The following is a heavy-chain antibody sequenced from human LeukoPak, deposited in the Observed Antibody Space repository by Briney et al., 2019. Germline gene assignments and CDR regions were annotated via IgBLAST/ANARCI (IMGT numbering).Heavy chain of an antibody. CDR2: ISYDGSNK. J-gene: IGHJ4*02. CDR3: VKDEYGGYYNPSH. CDR1: GFTFSSYG. Sequence: PGRSLRLSCAASGFTFSSYGMHWVRQAPGKGLEWVAVISYDGSNKYYADSVKGRFTISRDNSKNTLYLQMNSLGAEDTAVYYCVKDEYGGYYNPSHWGQGTLVTVSS. D-gene: IGHD3-9*01. V-gene: IGHV3-30*18.